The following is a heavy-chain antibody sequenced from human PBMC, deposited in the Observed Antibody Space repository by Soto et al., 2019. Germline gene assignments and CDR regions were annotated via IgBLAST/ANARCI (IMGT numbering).Heavy chain of an antibody. CDR1: GFTFSNYA. D-gene: IGHD2-2*01. V-gene: IGHV3-23*01. CDR3: AKDPYSGVLVPVAIGFDP. CDR2: ISGSGGSA. J-gene: IGHJ5*02. Sequence: LRLSCAASGFTFSNYAMTWVRQGPGKGLEWVSAISGSGGSAYYADSVKGRFTISRDNSKNTLYLQMNSLRADDSGVYYCAKDPYSGVLVPVAIGFDPWGPGTLVTVSS.